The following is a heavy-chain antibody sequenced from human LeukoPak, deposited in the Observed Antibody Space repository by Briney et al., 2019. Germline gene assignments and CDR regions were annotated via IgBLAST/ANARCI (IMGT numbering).Heavy chain of an antibody. V-gene: IGHV1-18*01. CDR3: ARPLYPYGSGTPGDY. Sequence: ASVKVSCKASGYTFTSYGISWVRQAPGQGLEWMGWISAYNGNTNYAQKLQGRVTMTTDTSTSTAYMELRSLRSDDTAVYYCARPLYPYGSGTPGDYWGQGTLVTVSS. CDR2: ISAYNGNT. D-gene: IGHD3-10*01. J-gene: IGHJ4*02. CDR1: GYTFTSYG.